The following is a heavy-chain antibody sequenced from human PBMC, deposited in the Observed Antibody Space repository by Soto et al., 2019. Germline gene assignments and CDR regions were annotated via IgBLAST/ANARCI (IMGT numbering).Heavy chain of an antibody. CDR1: GDSTSNYY. CDR2: ISYSGNT. V-gene: IGHV4-59*01. CDR3: ASLRGKRGSPIDS. J-gene: IGHJ4*02. Sequence: QVPLQESGPRLVKPSETLSLTCIISGDSTSNYYWSWIRQSPGKGLEWIGYISYSGNTNYNPSLKSRVTIPVDTSKDQLSLKVTSVTAADTAMYYCASLRGKRGSPIDSGGQGTQVTVSS. D-gene: IGHD2-15*01.